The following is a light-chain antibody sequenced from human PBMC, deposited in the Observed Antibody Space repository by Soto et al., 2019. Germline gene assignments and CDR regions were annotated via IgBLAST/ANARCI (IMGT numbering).Light chain of an antibody. V-gene: IGLV1-44*01. J-gene: IGLJ1*01. CDR1: ASNIGRDP. Sequence: QTVLTQTPSASGAPGLRVTNSCSGSASNIGRDPVNWYQQVPGTAPKLLIYENNHRPSGVPDRFSGSKSGTSASLVISGLQSEDEAEYFCAGWDGSLKGFVFGTGT. CDR3: AGWDGSLKGFV. CDR2: ENN.